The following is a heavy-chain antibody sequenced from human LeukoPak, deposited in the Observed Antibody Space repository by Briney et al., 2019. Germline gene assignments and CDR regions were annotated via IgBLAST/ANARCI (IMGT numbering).Heavy chain of an antibody. CDR2: INPNSGGT. CDR1: GYTFTGYY. CDR3: AGGGKYCSSTSCYTLDY. V-gene: IGHV1-2*02. J-gene: IGHJ4*02. Sequence: ASVKVSCKASGYTFTGYYMHWVRQAPGQGLEWMGWINPNSGGTNYAQKFQGRVTMTRDTSISTAYMELSRLRSDDTAVYYCAGGGKYCSSTSCYTLDYWGQGTLVTVSS. D-gene: IGHD2-2*02.